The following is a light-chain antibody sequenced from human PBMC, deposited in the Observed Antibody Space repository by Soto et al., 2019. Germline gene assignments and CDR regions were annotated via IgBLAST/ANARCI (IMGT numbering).Light chain of an antibody. J-gene: IGLJ3*02. CDR1: SGPVFTSSY. V-gene: IGLV8-61*01. CDR3: LLYLGGGIWV. Sequence: QAVVTQAPSFSVSPGGTVTLTCGLSSGPVFTSSYPNWYQQTPGQAPRTLIFNTNTRSSGVPDRFSGSILGDKAALTITGAQAADDSYYYWLLYLGGGIWVFGGGTQLTFL. CDR2: NTN.